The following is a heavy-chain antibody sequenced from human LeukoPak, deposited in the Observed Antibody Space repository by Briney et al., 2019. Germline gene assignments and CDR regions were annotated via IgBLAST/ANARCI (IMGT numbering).Heavy chain of an antibody. CDR3: ARKVGVGYSRGWYYFDY. D-gene: IGHD6-19*01. CDR1: GYTFTSYG. J-gene: IGHJ4*02. Sequence: ASVKVSCKASGYTFTSYGISGVRQAPGQGREGMGLISAYNGNTNYAQKLQGRVTITTETSTSTAYMELRSLRSDDTAVYYCARKVGVGYSRGWYYFDYWGQGTLVTVSS. CDR2: ISAYNGNT. V-gene: IGHV1-18*04.